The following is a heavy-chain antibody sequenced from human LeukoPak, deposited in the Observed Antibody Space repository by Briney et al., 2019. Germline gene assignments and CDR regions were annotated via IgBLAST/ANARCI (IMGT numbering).Heavy chain of an antibody. Sequence: SETLSLTCTVSGGSISSSYWNWIRQPPGKGPEWIGYIYYSGTTNYNPSLKSRVTISVDTSKNQFSLKLSSLTAADTAVYYCARSTVTTPNYYYYYMDVWGKGTTVTVSS. V-gene: IGHV4-59*01. D-gene: IGHD4-17*01. CDR1: GGSISSSY. CDR3: ARSTVTTPNYYYYYMDV. CDR2: IYYSGTT. J-gene: IGHJ6*03.